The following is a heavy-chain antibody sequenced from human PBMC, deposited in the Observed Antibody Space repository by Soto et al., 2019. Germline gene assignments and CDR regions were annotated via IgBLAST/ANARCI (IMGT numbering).Heavy chain of an antibody. CDR1: GFTFSSYA. D-gene: IGHD3-10*01. Sequence: GGSLRLSCAASGFTFSSYAMSWVRQAPGKGLEWVSAISGSGGSTYYADSVKGRFTISRDNSKNTLYLQMNSLRAEDTAVYYCAKPYYYGSGSYSPTIDYWGQGTLVTVSS. V-gene: IGHV3-23*01. J-gene: IGHJ4*02. CDR3: AKPYYYGSGSYSPTIDY. CDR2: ISGSGGST.